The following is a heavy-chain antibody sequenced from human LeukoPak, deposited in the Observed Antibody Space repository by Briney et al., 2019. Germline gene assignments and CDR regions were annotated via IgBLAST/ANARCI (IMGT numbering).Heavy chain of an antibody. CDR2: MSGSDTGS. D-gene: IGHD4-23*01. V-gene: IGHV3-23*01. CDR1: GFTFSTYG. J-gene: IGHJ4*02. Sequence: GGSLRLSCAASGFTFSTYGIHWVRQAPGKGLEWVSAMSGSDTGSWYADSVKGRFTISRDTSKTTLYLQMNSLRAEDTAIYYCAKDARSFGGTYFDYWGQGIQVTVSS. CDR3: AKDARSFGGTYFDY.